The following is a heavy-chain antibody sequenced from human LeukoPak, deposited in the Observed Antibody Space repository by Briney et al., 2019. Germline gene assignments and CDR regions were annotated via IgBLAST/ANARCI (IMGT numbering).Heavy chain of an antibody. CDR3: ARDGYCSGGSCYSGALAY. J-gene: IGHJ4*02. CDR1: GFTVNNNY. Sequence: PGGSLRLSCAASGFTVNNNYMSWVRQAPGKGLEWVSVIYSGGGTYYADSVKGRFTISRDNSKNTPYLQMNSLRAEDTAVYYCARDGYCSGGSCYSGALAYWGQGTLVTVSS. CDR2: IYSGGGT. V-gene: IGHV3-53*01. D-gene: IGHD2-15*01.